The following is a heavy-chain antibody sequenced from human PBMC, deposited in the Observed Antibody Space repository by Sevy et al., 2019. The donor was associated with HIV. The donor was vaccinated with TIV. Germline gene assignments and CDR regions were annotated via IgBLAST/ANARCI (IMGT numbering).Heavy chain of an antibody. CDR1: GFTFSNYD. J-gene: IGHJ4*02. CDR2: ISSGSSYI. V-gene: IGHV3-21*01. D-gene: IGHD3-22*01. CDR3: ARALDYYDTGGLYY. Sequence: GGSLRLSCAASGFTFSNYDMNWVRQAPGKGLEWVSYISSGSSYIYYADSLKGRVTISRDNANNSLFRQLNSLRAEDTAVYYCARALDYYDTGGLYYWGQGALVTVSS.